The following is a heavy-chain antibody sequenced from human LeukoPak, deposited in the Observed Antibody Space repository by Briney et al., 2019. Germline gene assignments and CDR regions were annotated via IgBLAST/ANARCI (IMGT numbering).Heavy chain of an antibody. V-gene: IGHV4-59*12. CDR1: GGSISSYY. CDR2: IYYSGST. Sequence: SETLSLTCTVSGGSISSYYWSWIRQPPGKGLEWIGYIYYSGSTNYNPSLKSRVTISVDTSKNQFSLKLSSVTAGDTAVYYCARDKRTQDAFDIWGQGTMVTVSS. CDR3: ARDKRTQDAFDI. J-gene: IGHJ3*02.